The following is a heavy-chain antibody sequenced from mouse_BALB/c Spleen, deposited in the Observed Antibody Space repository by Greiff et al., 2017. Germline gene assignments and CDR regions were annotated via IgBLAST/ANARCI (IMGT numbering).Heavy chain of an antibody. CDR1: GFTFNTYA. CDR3: VRHGTYYGNLDY. V-gene: IGHV10-1*02. D-gene: IGHD2-10*01. CDR2: IRSKSNNYAT. Sequence: EVKLMESGGGLVQPKGSLKLSCAASGFTFNTYAMNWVRQAPGKGLEWVARIRSKSNNYATYYADSVKDRFTISRDDSQSMLYLQMNNLKTEDTAMYYCVRHGTYYGNLDYWGQGTTLTVSS. J-gene: IGHJ2*01.